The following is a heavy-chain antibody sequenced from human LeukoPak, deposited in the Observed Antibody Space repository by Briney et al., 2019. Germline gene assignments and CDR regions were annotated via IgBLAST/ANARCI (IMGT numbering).Heavy chain of an antibody. J-gene: IGHJ4*02. D-gene: IGHD5-24*01. CDR1: GYTFSSYG. CDR3: ARKRTDGYISYYFDY. V-gene: IGHV1-18*01. Sequence: ASVKVSCKASGYTFSSYGISWVRQAPGQGLEWMGWISAYNGNTNYAQKFQGRVTMTTDTSTSTAYMELSSLTYEDTAVYYCARKRTDGYISYYFDYWGQGTLVTVSS. CDR2: ISAYNGNT.